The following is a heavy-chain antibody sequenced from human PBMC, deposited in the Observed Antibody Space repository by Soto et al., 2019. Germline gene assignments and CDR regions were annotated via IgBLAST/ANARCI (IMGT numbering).Heavy chain of an antibody. J-gene: IGHJ4*02. V-gene: IGHV3-15*01. D-gene: IGHD3-10*01. CDR2: IKSKIEGGTI. CDR1: GFTLSDAW. CDR3: TRLWIGESGTGY. Sequence: EVQLVESGGGLVKPGESLRLSCAASGFTLSDAWMNWVRQTPGKGLEWVGRIKSKIEGGTIDYAAPVNGRFTISRDDSKNTLFLQINSLKTEDHAVYYCTRLWIGESGTGYWGQGNLVTVSP.